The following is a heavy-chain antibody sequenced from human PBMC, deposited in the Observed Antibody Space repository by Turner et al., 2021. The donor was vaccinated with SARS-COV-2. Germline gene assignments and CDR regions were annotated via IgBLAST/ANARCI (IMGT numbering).Heavy chain of an antibody. D-gene: IGHD3-3*01. CDR1: GSPLSTYS. V-gene: IGHV3-48*01. Sequence: EVQLVESGGGLVQPGGSLRLSCAPPGSPLSTYSMSWVRQAPGKGPEWVSYISGTTTTIYYADSVKGRFTISRDNAKNSLYLQMNNLRAEDTAMYYCAREHYDFWSGYFYWGQGTLVTVSS. CDR3: AREHYDFWSGYFY. CDR2: ISGTTTTI. J-gene: IGHJ4*02.